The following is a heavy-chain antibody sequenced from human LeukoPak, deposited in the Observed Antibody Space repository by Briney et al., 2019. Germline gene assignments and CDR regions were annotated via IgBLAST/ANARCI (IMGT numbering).Heavy chain of an antibody. Sequence: GGSLRLSCAASGFTLSNTWMSWVRQAPGKGLEWVGRIKSQVDGGTTDYPAPVKGRFTISRDDSKNTLYLQMDSLKTEATALYYCSTGGHYFGSWGQGTLVTVSS. V-gene: IGHV3-15*01. CDR1: GFTLSNTW. CDR3: STGGHYFGS. CDR2: IKSQVDGGTT. D-gene: IGHD1-26*01. J-gene: IGHJ4*02.